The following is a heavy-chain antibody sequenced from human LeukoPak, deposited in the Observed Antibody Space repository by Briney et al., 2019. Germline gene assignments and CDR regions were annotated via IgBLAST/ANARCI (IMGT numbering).Heavy chain of an antibody. CDR1: GYTFTSYY. J-gene: IGHJ4*02. Sequence: GASVKVSCKASGYTFTSYYMHWVRQAPGQGLEWMGIINPSGGSTSYAQKFQGRVTMTRDTSTSTVYMELSSLRSEDTAVYYCARGLHYDFWSGYYTAGYYFDYWGQGTLVTVSS. CDR3: ARGLHYDFWSGYYTAGYYFDY. D-gene: IGHD3-3*01. CDR2: INPSGGST. V-gene: IGHV1-46*01.